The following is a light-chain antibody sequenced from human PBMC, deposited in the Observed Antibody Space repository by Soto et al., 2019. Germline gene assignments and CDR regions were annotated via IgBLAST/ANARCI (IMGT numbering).Light chain of an antibody. CDR1: SSDVDTHNY. V-gene: IGLV2-14*01. CDR3: SSYTSSSTLV. CDR2: EVI. Sequence: QSALTQPASVSGSPGQSITISCTGTSSDVDTHNYVSWYQQYPGKAPKLMIYEVINRPSGVSNRFSGSKSGNTASLIISGLQAEDEADYYCSSYTSSSTLVFGGGTKLTVL. J-gene: IGLJ2*01.